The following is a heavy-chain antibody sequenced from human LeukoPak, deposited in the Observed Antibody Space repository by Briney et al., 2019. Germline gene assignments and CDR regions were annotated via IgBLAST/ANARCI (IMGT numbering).Heavy chain of an antibody. CDR3: AKLGKTENHYGSGRFSYYYYMDV. CDR1: GFTFRTYA. Sequence: GGSLRLSCAASGFTFRTYAMNWVRQAPGKGLEWVAFIRSDGINKYHADSVKGRFTISRDNSKNTLYLQMNSLRAEDTAVYYCAKLGKTENHYGSGRFSYYYYMDVWDKGTTVTISS. D-gene: IGHD3-10*01. CDR2: IRSDGINK. V-gene: IGHV3-30*02. J-gene: IGHJ6*03.